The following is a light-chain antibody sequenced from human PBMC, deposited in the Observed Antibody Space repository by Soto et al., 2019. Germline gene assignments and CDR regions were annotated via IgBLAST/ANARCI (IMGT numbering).Light chain of an antibody. Sequence: DIQMTQSPSSLSASVGDRVTITCQASQDISNYLNWYQQKPGKATKLLIYDASNLETGVPSRFSGSGSGTDFTFTISSLQPEDIATYYCQQYDNLPPFTFGPGTKVDI. CDR2: DAS. J-gene: IGKJ3*01. V-gene: IGKV1-33*01. CDR1: QDISNY. CDR3: QQYDNLPPFT.